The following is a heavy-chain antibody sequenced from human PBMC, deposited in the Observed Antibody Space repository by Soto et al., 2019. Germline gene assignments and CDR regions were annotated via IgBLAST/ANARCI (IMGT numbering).Heavy chain of an antibody. CDR3: VRGNNGYGKFDY. Sequence: VVSLRLSCSASVCTFISYLMHGFRQAPGKGLVWVARIYNPGITASYADSVKGRFTISRDNAKNKLYLQMSSLTVEDTAVFYCVRGNNGYGKFDYWGKGILVTVSS. CDR1: VCTFISYL. D-gene: IGHD5-12*01. CDR2: IYNPGITA. J-gene: IGHJ4*02. V-gene: IGHV3-74*01.